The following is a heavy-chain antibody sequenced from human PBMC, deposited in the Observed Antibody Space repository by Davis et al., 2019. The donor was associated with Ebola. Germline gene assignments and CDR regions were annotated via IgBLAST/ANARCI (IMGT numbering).Heavy chain of an antibody. Sequence: MPSETLSLTCTVSGGSISSGGYYWSWIRQHPGKGLEWIGYIYYSGSTNYNPSLKSRVTISVDTSKNQFSLKLSSVTAADTAVYYCARDFLPVYSNLNYYYYGMDVWGQGTTVTVSS. J-gene: IGHJ6*02. V-gene: IGHV4-61*08. D-gene: IGHD4-11*01. CDR2: IYYSGST. CDR3: ARDFLPVYSNLNYYYYGMDV. CDR1: GGSISSGGYY.